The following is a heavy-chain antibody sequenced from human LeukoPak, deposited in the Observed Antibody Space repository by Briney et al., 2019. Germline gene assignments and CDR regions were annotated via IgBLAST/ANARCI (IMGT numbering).Heavy chain of an antibody. CDR1: GGSISSSSAY. D-gene: IGHD5-18*01. CDR2: IYYSKNT. Sequence: PSETLSLTCTVSGGSISSSSAYWGWIRQPPGKGLEWIGSIYYSKNTYYNPSLKSRVTISADTSKNQFSLTLGSVSATDTAVYYCVSPRGFSYGYFDYWGQGTLVTVFS. J-gene: IGHJ4*02. CDR3: VSPRGFSYGYFDY. V-gene: IGHV4-39*01.